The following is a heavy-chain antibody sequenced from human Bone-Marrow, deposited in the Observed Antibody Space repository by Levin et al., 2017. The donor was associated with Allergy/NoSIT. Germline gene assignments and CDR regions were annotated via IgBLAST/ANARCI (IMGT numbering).Heavy chain of an antibody. J-gene: IGHJ6*02. Sequence: SETLSLTCAISGASVSSNTAAWNWIRQSPSRGLEWLGRTYFRSKWINEYAESVKSRISVNPDTSKNQFSLHLNSATPDDTAVYYCTRDPGRGYGMDLWGQGTTVTVSS. CDR1: GASVSSNTAA. V-gene: IGHV6-1*01. CDR3: TRDPGRGYGMDL. CDR2: TYFRSKWIN.